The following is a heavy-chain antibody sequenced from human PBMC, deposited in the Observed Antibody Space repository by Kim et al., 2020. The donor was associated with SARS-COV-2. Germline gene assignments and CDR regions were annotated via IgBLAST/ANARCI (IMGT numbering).Heavy chain of an antibody. V-gene: IGHV4-59*08. CDR1: GDSINGYY. D-gene: IGHD6-13*01. CDR2: VSYTGTT. CDR3: ARRAGQLGTPFDY. Sequence: SETLSLTCIVSGDSINGYYWSWIRQTPGKGLEWIGYVSYTGTTNYNPSLKSRATISVDTSKNQFSLELTSVTAADTAMYYCARRAGQLGTPFDYWGQGTL. J-gene: IGHJ4*02.